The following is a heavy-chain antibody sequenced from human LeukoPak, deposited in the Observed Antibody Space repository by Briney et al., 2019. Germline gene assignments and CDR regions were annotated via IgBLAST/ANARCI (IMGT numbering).Heavy chain of an antibody. V-gene: IGHV4-39*01. J-gene: IGHJ4*02. CDR2: VYYSGIT. CDR1: GGSISSNSYY. D-gene: IGHD2-21*01. CDR3: TRRAWGLHYFDY. Sequence: SETLSLTCTGSGGSISSNSYYWGWIRQPPGKGLEWIGNVYYSGITYYNPSLKSRVTISGDTSKNQFSLTLSSVTAADTAVYYCTRRAWGLHYFDYWGQGTLVTVSS.